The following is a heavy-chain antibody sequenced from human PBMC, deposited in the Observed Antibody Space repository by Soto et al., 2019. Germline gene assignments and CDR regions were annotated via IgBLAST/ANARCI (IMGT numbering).Heavy chain of an antibody. Sequence: EVQLVESGGGLVQPGRSLRLSCAASGFTFDDYAMHWVRQAPGKGLEWVSGISWNSGSIGYADSVKGRFTISRDNAKNSLYLQMNSLRAEDTALYYCAKVDDYGNGPDYWGQGTLVTVSS. J-gene: IGHJ4*02. CDR3: AKVDDYGNGPDY. CDR2: ISWNSGSI. CDR1: GFTFDDYA. V-gene: IGHV3-9*01. D-gene: IGHD4-17*01.